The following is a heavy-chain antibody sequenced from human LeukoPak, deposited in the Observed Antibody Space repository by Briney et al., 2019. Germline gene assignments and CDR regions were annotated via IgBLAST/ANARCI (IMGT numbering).Heavy chain of an antibody. CDR1: GYTFTGYY. V-gene: IGHV1-2*06. D-gene: IGHD5-18*01. CDR2: INPNSGGT. Sequence: ASVKVSCKASGYTFTGYYMHWVRQAPGQGLEWMGRINPNSGGTNYAQKFQGRVTMTRDTSIITAYMELSRLRSDDTAVYYCARDSRLRIQQHWDYYYYMDVWGKGTTVTVSS. J-gene: IGHJ6*03. CDR3: ARDSRLRIQQHWDYYYYMDV.